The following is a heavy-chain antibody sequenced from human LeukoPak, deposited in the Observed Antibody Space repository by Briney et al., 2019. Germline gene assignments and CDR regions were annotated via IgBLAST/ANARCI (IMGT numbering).Heavy chain of an antibody. CDR3: ARGRYYDSSGPFDY. Sequence: SVKVSCKASGGTFSSYAISGVRQAPGQGLEWMGRIIPIFGTANYAQKFQGRVTITTDESTSTAYMELSSLRSEDTAVYYCARGRYYDSSGPFDYWGQGTLVTVSS. J-gene: IGHJ4*02. CDR2: IIPIFGTA. V-gene: IGHV1-69*05. CDR1: GGTFSSYA. D-gene: IGHD3-22*01.